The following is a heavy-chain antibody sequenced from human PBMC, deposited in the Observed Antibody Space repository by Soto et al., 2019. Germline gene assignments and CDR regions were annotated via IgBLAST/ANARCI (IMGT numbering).Heavy chain of an antibody. J-gene: IGHJ5*02. Sequence: ASVKVSCKASGGTFSSYAISWVRQAPGQGLEWMGWINVYNGNTKYVQKVQGRVTMTTDTSTSTAYMELRSLRSDDTAVYYCARGVGSGSYYNQYNWFDPWGQGTLVTVSS. CDR3: ARGVGSGSYYNQYNWFDP. CDR2: INVYNGNT. V-gene: IGHV1-18*01. D-gene: IGHD3-10*01. CDR1: GGTFSSYA.